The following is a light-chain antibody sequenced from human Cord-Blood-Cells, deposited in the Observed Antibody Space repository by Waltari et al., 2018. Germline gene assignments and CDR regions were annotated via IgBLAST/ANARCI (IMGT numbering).Light chain of an antibody. J-gene: IGLJ1*01. CDR2: DVS. V-gene: IGLV2-14*01. CDR1: SSDVGGYNY. Sequence: QSALTQPASVSGSPGQSITISCTGTSSDVGGYNYVSWYQQHPGQDPKLMIYDVSNRPSVVSNRFARSKSGNTASLTISGLQAEDEADYDCSSYTSSSTYVFGTGTKVTVL. CDR3: SSYTSSSTYV.